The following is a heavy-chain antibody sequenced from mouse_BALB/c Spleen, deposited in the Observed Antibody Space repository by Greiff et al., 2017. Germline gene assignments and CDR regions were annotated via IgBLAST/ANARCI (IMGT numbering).Heavy chain of an antibody. V-gene: IGHV5-6-5*01. J-gene: IGHJ4*01. CDR1: GFTFSSYA. D-gene: IGHD2-4*01. CDR3: ARGPYDYDVYAMDY. CDR2: ISSGGST. Sequence: EVKLQESGGGLVKPGGSLKLSCAASGFTFSSYAMSWVRQTPEKRLEWVASISSGGSTYYPDSVKGRFTISRDNARNILYLQMSSLRSEDTAMYYCARGPYDYDVYAMDYWGQGTSVTVSS.